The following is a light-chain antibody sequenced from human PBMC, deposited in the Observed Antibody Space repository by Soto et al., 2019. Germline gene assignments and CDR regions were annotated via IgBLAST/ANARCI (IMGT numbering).Light chain of an antibody. J-gene: IGLJ1*01. V-gene: IGLV2-14*01. CDR1: SSDVGIYNY. Sequence: QSALTQPASVSGSPGPSIAISCTGSSSDVGIYNYVSWYQQHPGKVPKLIIYEVTNRPSGVSNRFSGSKSGNTASLTISGLQAEDEADYYCSSYTTSSTRVFGTGTKVTVL. CDR3: SSYTTSSTRV. CDR2: EVT.